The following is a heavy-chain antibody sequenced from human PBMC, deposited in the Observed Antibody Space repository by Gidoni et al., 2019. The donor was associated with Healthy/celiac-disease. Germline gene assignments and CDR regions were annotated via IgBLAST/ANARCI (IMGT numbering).Heavy chain of an antibody. D-gene: IGHD3-16*01. J-gene: IGHJ4*02. CDR2: IKQDGIEK. CDR3: ARDGGGEEFDY. Sequence: EVQLVESGGGLVHPGGSLRLSCAASGFTFRRYWMSWVPKAPGKGLEWVDNIKQDGIEKYYVDSGKGRFTISRDNAKNSLYLQMNSLRAEDTAVYYCARDGGGEEFDYWGQGTLVTVSS. CDR1: GFTFRRYW. V-gene: IGHV3-7*01.